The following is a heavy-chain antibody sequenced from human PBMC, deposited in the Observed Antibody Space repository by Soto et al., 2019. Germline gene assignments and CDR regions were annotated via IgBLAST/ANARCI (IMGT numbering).Heavy chain of an antibody. CDR3: ARCCYYDSSGYYYPNWFDP. J-gene: IGHJ5*02. D-gene: IGHD3-22*01. CDR2: INHSGNT. Sequence: SETLSLTCAVYGGSFSGYYWSWIRQPPGKGLEWIGEINHSGNTYYNPSLKSRVTISVGRSKNQFSLKLSSVTAADTAVYYCARCCYYDSSGYYYPNWFDPWGQGTLVTVSS. V-gene: IGHV4-34*01. CDR1: GGSFSGYY.